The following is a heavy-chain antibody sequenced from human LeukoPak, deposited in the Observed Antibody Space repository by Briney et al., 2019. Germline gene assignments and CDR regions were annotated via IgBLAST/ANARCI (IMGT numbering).Heavy chain of an antibody. J-gene: IGHJ4*02. V-gene: IGHV1-18*01. CDR3: AREPLQVVGIAAAGMTDY. CDR1: GYTFTSYG. Sequence: ASVKVSCKASGYTFTSYGISWVRQAPGQGLEWMGWISAYNGNTNYAQKLQGRVTMTTDTSTSTAYMELRSLRSDGTAVYYCAREPLQVVGIAAAGMTDYWGQGTLVTVSS. D-gene: IGHD6-13*01. CDR2: ISAYNGNT.